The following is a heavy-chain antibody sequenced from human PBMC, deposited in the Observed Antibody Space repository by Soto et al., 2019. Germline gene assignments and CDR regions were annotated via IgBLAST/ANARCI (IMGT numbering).Heavy chain of an antibody. CDR2: INHSGST. Sequence: QVQLQQWGAGLLKPSETLSLTCAVYGGSFSGYYWSWIRQPPGKGLEWIGEINHSGSTNYNPSLKSRVTISVDTSKNQFSLKRSSVTAADTAVYYCARGEMTYYYGSGSYYNVFWFDPWGQGTLVTVSS. V-gene: IGHV4-34*01. CDR3: ARGEMTYYYGSGSYYNVFWFDP. J-gene: IGHJ5*02. D-gene: IGHD3-10*01. CDR1: GGSFSGYY.